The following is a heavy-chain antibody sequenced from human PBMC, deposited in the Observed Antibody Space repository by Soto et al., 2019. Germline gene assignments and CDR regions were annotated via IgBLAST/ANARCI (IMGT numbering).Heavy chain of an antibody. CDR1: GFTFSSYA. CDR3: AKMITMVRDGTENYYYGMDV. J-gene: IGHJ6*02. V-gene: IGHV3-23*01. Sequence: GGSLRLSCAASGFTFSSYAMSWVRQAPGKGLEWVSAISGSGGSTYYADSVKGRFTISRDNSKNTLYLQMNSLRAEDTAVYYCAKMITMVRDGTENYYYGMDVWGQGTTVTVSS. CDR2: ISGSGGST. D-gene: IGHD3-10*01.